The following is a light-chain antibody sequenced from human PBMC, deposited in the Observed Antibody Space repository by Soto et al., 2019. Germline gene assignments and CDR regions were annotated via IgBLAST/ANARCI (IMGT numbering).Light chain of an antibody. CDR2: EVT. V-gene: IGLV2-8*01. CDR1: SSNVGNYNY. J-gene: IGLJ2*01. Sequence: QSALTQPPSASGSPGQSVTISCTGTSSNVGNYNYVSWYQQHPGKAPKLMIYEVTKRTSGVPDRFSGSKSGNTASLTVSGLQADDEAEYYCASYAAGKNVVFGGGTKVTVL. CDR3: ASYAAGKNVV.